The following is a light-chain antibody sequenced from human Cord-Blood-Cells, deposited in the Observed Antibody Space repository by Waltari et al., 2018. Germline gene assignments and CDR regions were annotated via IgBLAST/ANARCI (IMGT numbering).Light chain of an antibody. CDR1: SIDVAGSNC. CDR2: DVS. CDR3: SSYTSSSTLV. J-gene: IGLJ2*01. Sequence: HSALTPPASESRSPGQSIPISCTDTSIDVAGSNCLSWYQQHQGKAPKLMIYDVSNRPSGVSNRFSGSKSGNTASLTISGLQAEDESDYYCSSYTSSSTLVFGGGTKLTVL. V-gene: IGLV2-14*01.